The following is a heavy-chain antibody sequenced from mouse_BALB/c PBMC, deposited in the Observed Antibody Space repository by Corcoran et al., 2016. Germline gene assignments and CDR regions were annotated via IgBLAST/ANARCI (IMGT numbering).Heavy chain of an antibody. CDR1: GFNIKDTY. CDR3: ARGAPFAY. V-gene: IGHV14-3*02. Sequence: EVQLQQSGAELVKPGASVKLSCTASGFNIKDTYMHWVKQRPEQGLEWIGRIDPANGNTKYDPKLQGKATITADTSSNTAYLQLSSLTSEDTAVYYCARGAPFAYWGQGTLVTVSA. CDR2: IDPANGNT. J-gene: IGHJ3*01.